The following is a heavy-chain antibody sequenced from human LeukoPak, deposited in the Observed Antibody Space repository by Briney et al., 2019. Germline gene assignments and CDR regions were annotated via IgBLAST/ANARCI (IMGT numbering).Heavy chain of an antibody. Sequence: GASVKVSCKASGYTFIGYYIHWVRQAPGQGLEWMGMINPSGGSTSYAQKFQGRVTMTRDTSTSTVYMELSSLRSEDTAVYYCARVPGTGYYDYWGQGTLVTVSS. V-gene: IGHV1-46*01. CDR3: ARVPGTGYYDY. D-gene: IGHD3/OR15-3a*01. CDR2: INPSGGST. J-gene: IGHJ4*02. CDR1: GYTFIGYY.